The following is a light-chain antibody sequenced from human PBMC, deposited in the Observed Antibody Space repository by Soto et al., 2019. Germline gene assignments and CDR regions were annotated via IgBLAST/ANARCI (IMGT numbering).Light chain of an antibody. Sequence: DIQMTQSPSSLSASVGDRVTITCRASQSISNYLNWYQQKPGKAPKLLIYAASSLQSGVPSRFSGSATGTDFTLTISSLQPEDYATYYCQQSYSTVYTFGQGNKLEIK. J-gene: IGKJ2*01. V-gene: IGKV1-39*01. CDR3: QQSYSTVYT. CDR2: AAS. CDR1: QSISNY.